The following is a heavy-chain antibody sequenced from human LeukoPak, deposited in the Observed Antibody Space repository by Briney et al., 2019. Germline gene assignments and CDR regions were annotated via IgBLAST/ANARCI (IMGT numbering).Heavy chain of an antibody. CDR2: IYYSGSS. Sequence: SETLSLTCTVSGGSISSGDYYWSWIRQPPGTGLEWIGYIYYSGSSYYNPSLKSRVTISVDTSKNQFALKVSSVTAADTAVYYCATRRSTVWWLIDYWGQGTLVTVSS. CDR3: ATRRSTVWWLIDY. CDR1: GGSISSGDYY. D-gene: IGHD5-12*01. J-gene: IGHJ4*02. V-gene: IGHV4-30-4*08.